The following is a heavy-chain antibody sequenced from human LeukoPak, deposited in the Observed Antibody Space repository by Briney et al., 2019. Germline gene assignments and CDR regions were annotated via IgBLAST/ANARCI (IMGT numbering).Heavy chain of an antibody. Sequence: SVKVSCKASGGTFSSYAISWVRQAPRQGLEWMGRIIPILGIANYAQKFQGRVTITADKSTSTAYMELSSLRSEDTAVYYCARDQVPSIAARPWNNWFDPWGQGTLVTVSS. CDR3: ARDQVPSIAARPWNNWFDP. V-gene: IGHV1-69*04. J-gene: IGHJ5*02. CDR1: GGTFSSYA. D-gene: IGHD6-6*01. CDR2: IIPILGIA.